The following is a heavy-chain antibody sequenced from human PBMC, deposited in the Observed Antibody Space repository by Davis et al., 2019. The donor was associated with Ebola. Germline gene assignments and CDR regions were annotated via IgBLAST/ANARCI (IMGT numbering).Heavy chain of an antibody. CDR1: GGSISSYS. Sequence: MPGGSLRLSCTVSGGSISSYSWTWLRQLPWKGLEWIAYIYYSGSTNYNPPLKSRVTISVDTSKNQFSLKLSSVTAADTAVYYCARLDLIVGLDYWGQGTLVTVSS. D-gene: IGHD1-26*01. J-gene: IGHJ4*02. CDR3: ARLDLIVGLDY. V-gene: IGHV4-59*08. CDR2: IYYSGST.